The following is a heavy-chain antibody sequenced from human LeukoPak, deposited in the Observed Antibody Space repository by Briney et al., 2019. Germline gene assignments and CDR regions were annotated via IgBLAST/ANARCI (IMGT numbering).Heavy chain of an antibody. CDR3: ARSYYYDSSGYHNWFDP. CDR1: GYTFTSYY. V-gene: IGHV1-46*01. CDR2: INPSGGST. Sequence: GASVTVSCTASGYTFTSYYMHWVRQAPGQGLEWMGIINPSGGSTSYAQKFQGRVTMTRDMSTSTVYMELSSLRSEDTAVYYCARSYYYDSSGYHNWFDPWGQGTLVTVST. D-gene: IGHD3-22*01. J-gene: IGHJ5*02.